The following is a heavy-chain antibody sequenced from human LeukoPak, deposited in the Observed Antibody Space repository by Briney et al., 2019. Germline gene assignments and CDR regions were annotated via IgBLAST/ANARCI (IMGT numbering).Heavy chain of an antibody. CDR3: AKDFRIGYSAHFDY. J-gene: IGHJ4*02. CDR2: IYENGGTT. Sequence: GGSLRLSCAASGFSFSSYAMSWVRQAPEKGLEFVSGIYENGGTTYYADSVKGRFSISRDNSKNTLYLQMDSLRGEDTAVYYCAKDFRIGYSAHFDYWGQGALVTVSS. V-gene: IGHV3-23*01. CDR1: GFSFSSYA. D-gene: IGHD2-21*01.